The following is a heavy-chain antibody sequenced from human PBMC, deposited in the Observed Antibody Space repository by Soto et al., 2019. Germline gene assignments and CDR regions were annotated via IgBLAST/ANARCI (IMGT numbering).Heavy chain of an antibody. CDR2: LSHSDGST. J-gene: IGHJ6*02. V-gene: IGHV3-23*01. CDR1: GFIFSDYD. CDR3: AKRGTRYFYGMDV. D-gene: IGHD3-16*01. Sequence: EVQLLESGGGWVQPGGSLRLSCAASGFIFSDYDMDWVRQTPGRGLEWVSSLSHSDGSTYYADSVQGRFTISRDYSNNTLHLQTNSLRAEDTAVYYCAKRGTRYFYGMDVWGQGTTVTVSS.